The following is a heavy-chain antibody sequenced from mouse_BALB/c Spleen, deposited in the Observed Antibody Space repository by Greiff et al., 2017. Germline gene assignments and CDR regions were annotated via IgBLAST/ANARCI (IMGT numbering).Heavy chain of an antibody. Sequence: VQLKQSGAELVKPGASVKLSCTASGFNIKDTYMHWVKQRPEQGLEWIGRIDPANGNTKYDPKFQGKATITADTSSNTAYLQLSSLTSEDTAVYYCASLDGYAMDYWGQGTSVTVSS. CDR1: GFNIKDTY. CDR3: ASLDGYAMDY. CDR2: IDPANGNT. V-gene: IGHV14-3*02. D-gene: IGHD2-3*01. J-gene: IGHJ4*01.